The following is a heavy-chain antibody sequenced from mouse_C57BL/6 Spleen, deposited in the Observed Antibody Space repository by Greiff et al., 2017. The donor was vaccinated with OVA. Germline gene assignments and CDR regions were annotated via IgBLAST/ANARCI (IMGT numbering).Heavy chain of an antibody. CDR3: ANYYGSSYEGSFDY. CDR2: ISYDGSN. V-gene: IGHV3-6*01. D-gene: IGHD1-1*01. CDR1: GYSITSGYY. Sequence: EVKLMESGPGLVKPSQSLSLTCSVTGYSITSGYYWNWIRQFPGNKLEWMGYISYDGSNNYNPSLKNRISITRDTSKNQFFLKLNSVTTEDTATYYFANYYGSSYEGSFDYWGQGTTLTVSS. J-gene: IGHJ2*01.